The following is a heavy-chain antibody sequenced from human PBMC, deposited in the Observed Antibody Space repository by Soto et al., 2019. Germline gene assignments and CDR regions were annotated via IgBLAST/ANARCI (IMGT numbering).Heavy chain of an antibody. D-gene: IGHD1-26*01. CDR1: GGSISSSNW. J-gene: IGHJ4*02. CDR3: ARMFSGSYYAFDY. Sequence: QVQLQESGPGLVKPSGTLSLTCAVSGGSISSSNWWSWVRQPPGKGREWIGEIYHSGSTNYNPSLTSRVTISVDKSKNQFSLKLSSVTAADTAVYYCARMFSGSYYAFDYWGQGTLVTVSS. V-gene: IGHV4-4*02. CDR2: IYHSGST.